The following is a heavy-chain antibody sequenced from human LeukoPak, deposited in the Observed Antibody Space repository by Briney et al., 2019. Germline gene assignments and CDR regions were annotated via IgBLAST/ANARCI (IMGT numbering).Heavy chain of an antibody. CDR1: GFTFTSSA. D-gene: IGHD2-2*01. Sequence: ASVKVSCKASGFTFTSSAVQWVRQARGQRLEWIGWIVVGSGNTSYAQKFQERATITRDTSITTAYVELSRLRSDDTAVYYCARDVGSNNCENWGQGTLVTVSS. J-gene: IGHJ4*02. CDR3: ARDVGSNNCEN. V-gene: IGHV1-58*01. CDR2: IVVGSGNT.